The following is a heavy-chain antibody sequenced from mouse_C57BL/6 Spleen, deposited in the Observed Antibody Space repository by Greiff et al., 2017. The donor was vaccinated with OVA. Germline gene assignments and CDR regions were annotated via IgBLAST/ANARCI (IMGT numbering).Heavy chain of an antibody. CDR2: IDPSDSYT. J-gene: IGHJ2*01. Sequence: VQLQQSGAELVKPGASVKLSCKASGYTFTSYWMQWVKQRPGQGLEWIGEIDPSDSYTNYNQKFKGKATLTVDTSSSTAYMQLSSLTSEDSAVYYCARRGYGSSYLDYWGQGTTLTVSS. CDR1: GYTFTSYW. V-gene: IGHV1-50*01. CDR3: ARRGYGSSYLDY. D-gene: IGHD1-1*01.